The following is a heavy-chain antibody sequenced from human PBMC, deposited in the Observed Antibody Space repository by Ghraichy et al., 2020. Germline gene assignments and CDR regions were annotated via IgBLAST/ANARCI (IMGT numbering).Heavy chain of an antibody. V-gene: IGHV4-39*01. J-gene: IGHJ5*02. CDR3: ARHTYVWGSYASYNWFDP. CDR2: IYYSGST. D-gene: IGHD3-16*01. CDR1: GGSISSSSYY. Sequence: SQTLSLTCTVSGGSISSSSYYWGWIRQPPGKGLEWIGSIYYSGSTYYNPSLKSRVTISVDTSKNQFSLKLSSVTAADTAVYYCARHTYVWGSYASYNWFDPWGQGTLVTVSS.